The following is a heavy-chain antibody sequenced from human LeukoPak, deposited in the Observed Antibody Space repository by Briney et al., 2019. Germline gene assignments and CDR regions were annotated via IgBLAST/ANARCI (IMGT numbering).Heavy chain of an antibody. J-gene: IGHJ4*02. CDR3: SGGIYGGISGLDY. CDR2: FYYSGST. V-gene: IGHV4-31*03. D-gene: IGHD4-23*01. Sequence: PSETLSLTCTVSGGSISSGGYYWSWIRQPPGTRLEWIAYFYYSGSTYYNPSLKSRVTISVGTSKNQFSLKLSSVTAAGTAVYYCSGGIYGGISGLDYWGQGTLVTVSS. CDR1: GGSISSGGYY.